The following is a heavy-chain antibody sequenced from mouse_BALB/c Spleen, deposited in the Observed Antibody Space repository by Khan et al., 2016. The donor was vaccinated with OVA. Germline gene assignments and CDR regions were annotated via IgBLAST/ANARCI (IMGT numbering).Heavy chain of an antibody. CDR1: GYTFINYW. CDR3: ARRGLRWDFDY. J-gene: IGHJ2*01. Sequence: VQLQQSGAELAKPGASVKMSCKASGYTFINYWILWIKQRPGQGLEWIGYINPSTGYTEYNQNFKDKATLTADISSSTAYMQLSSLTSEDSALYCCARRGLRWDFDYWGQGTTLTVSS. CDR2: INPSTGYT. D-gene: IGHD1-1*01. V-gene: IGHV1-7*01.